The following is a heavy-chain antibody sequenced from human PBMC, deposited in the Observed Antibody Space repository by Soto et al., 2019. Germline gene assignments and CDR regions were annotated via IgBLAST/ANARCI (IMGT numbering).Heavy chain of an antibody. Sequence: GASVKVSCKASGYTFTGYYMHWVRQAPGQGLEWMGWINPNSGGTNYAQKFQGRVTMTRDTSISTAYMELSRLRSDDTAVYYCAREGGGCSLRCYSCCMDVWGPGTTGTVS. CDR3: AREGGGCSLRCYSCCMDV. CDR1: GYTFTGYY. CDR2: INPNSGGT. J-gene: IGHJ6*02. V-gene: IGHV1-2*02. D-gene: IGHD2-15*01.